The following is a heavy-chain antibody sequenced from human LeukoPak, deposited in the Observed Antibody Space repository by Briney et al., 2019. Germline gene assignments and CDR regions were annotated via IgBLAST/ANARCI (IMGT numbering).Heavy chain of an antibody. CDR1: GFSFSTYT. J-gene: IGHJ4*02. D-gene: IGHD2-2*01. CDR2: ISRSSLYI. V-gene: IGHV3-21*01. CDR3: ARDYCSSTSCYAGFDY. Sequence: GGSLRLSCAASGFSFSTYTMNWVRQAPGKGLEWVSSISRSSLYIHYADSVKGRFTISRDNAKNSLYLQMNSLRAEDTAVYYCARDYCSSTSCYAGFDYWGQGTLVTVSS.